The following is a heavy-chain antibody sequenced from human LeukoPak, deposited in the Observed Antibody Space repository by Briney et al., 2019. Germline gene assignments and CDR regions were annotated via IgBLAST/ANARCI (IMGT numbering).Heavy chain of an antibody. V-gene: IGHV3-23*01. D-gene: IGHD3-10*01. CDR2: IGGRGDNT. J-gene: IGHJ4*02. CDR3: AKEVGLLWFGELPSSGFDY. CDR1: GFTFSNYA. Sequence: GGSLRLSCAASGFTFSNYAISWVRQAPGKGLEWVSSIGGRGDNTYYADSVKGRFTISRDNSKNTLYLQMNSLRAEDTAVYYCAKEVGLLWFGELPSSGFDYWGQGTLVTVSS.